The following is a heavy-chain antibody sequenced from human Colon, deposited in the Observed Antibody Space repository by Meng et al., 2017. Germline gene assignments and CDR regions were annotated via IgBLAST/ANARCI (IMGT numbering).Heavy chain of an antibody. V-gene: IGHV4-39*06. D-gene: IGHD3-22*01. J-gene: IGHJ4*02. CDR1: GGAISSSSYY. Sequence: RLRRQGPGPGLVKRSVTLSRTCTVSGGAISSSSYYWGWIRQPPGKGLEWIGSIYYSGSTYYNPSLKSRVTISVDTSKNQFSLKLSSVTAADTAVYYCASEGSSGYGNDYWGQGTLVTVSS. CDR2: IYYSGST. CDR3: ASEGSSGYGNDY.